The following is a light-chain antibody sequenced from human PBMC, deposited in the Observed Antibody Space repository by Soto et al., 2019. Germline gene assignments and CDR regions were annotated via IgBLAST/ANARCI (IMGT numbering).Light chain of an antibody. Sequence: QSALTQPRSVSGSPGQSVTISCTGTSSDVGAYNYVSWYQHHPGEAPKLMIYDVTKRPSGVPDRFSGSKSGNTASLTISGLQADDEADYYCCSYAVTFTLIFGGGTQLTVL. CDR1: SSDVGAYNY. V-gene: IGLV2-11*01. J-gene: IGLJ2*01. CDR3: CSYAVTFTLI. CDR2: DVT.